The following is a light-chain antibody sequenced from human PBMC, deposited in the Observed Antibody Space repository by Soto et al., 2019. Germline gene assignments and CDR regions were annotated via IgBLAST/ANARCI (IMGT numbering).Light chain of an antibody. J-gene: IGKJ2*01. Sequence: DIQMTQSPSTLSASVGDRVTITCRASQSISNWLAWYQQKPGKAPNLLIYKASTLKSGVPSRFSGSGSGTDGTLTVSSLQPDDFATYYCQQYNSYSYTFGQGTKLEI. CDR3: QQYNSYSYT. CDR2: KAS. V-gene: IGKV1-5*03. CDR1: QSISNW.